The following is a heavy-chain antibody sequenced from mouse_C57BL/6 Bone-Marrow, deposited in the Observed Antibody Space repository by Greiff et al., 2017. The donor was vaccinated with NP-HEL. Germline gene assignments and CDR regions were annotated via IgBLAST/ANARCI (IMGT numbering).Heavy chain of an antibody. Sequence: EVQLQQSGAELVKPGASVKLSCTASGFNITDYYMHWVKQRTEQGLELIGRIYPEDGGTKYAPKFQSKATITADTSSNTAYLQLSSLTSEDTAVYYCARREFIDTVGPYYGCRGKGITLTV. V-gene: IGHV14-2*01. CDR2: IYPEDGGT. CDR3: ARREFIDTVGPYYGC. CDR1: GFNITDYY. D-gene: IGHD1-1*01. J-gene: IGHJ2*01.